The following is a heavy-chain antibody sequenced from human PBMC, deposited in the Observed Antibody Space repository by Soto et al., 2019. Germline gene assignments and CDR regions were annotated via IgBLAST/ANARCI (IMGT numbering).Heavy chain of an antibody. CDR2: IYPGDSDT. CDR3: ARRLPPRYSSSSAPGNCFDP. J-gene: IGHJ5*02. Sequence: GESLKISCKGSGYGFTSYWIGWVRQMPGKGPEWMGIIYPGDSDTRYSPSFQGQVTISADKSISTAYLQWSSLKASDTAMYYCARRLPPRYSSSSAPGNCFDPWGQGTLVTLSS. CDR1: GYGFTSYW. D-gene: IGHD6-6*01. V-gene: IGHV5-51*01.